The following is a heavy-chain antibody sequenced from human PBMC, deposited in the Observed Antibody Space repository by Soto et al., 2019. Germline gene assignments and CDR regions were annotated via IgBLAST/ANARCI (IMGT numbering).Heavy chain of an antibody. Sequence: QVQLVQSGAEVKKPGASVMLSCKASGYTFINYYLYCVRQAPGPGLEWMGIFNPTSGSTNYAQKFKGLPSLTMDTSPRTSNMELSSPIFDDTAVYYCARDLAEGDYCAQGNLVTVSS. CDR3: ARDLAEGDY. D-gene: IGHD3-3*02. V-gene: IGHV1-46*01. CDR1: GYTFINYY. J-gene: IGHJ4*02. CDR2: FNPTSGST.